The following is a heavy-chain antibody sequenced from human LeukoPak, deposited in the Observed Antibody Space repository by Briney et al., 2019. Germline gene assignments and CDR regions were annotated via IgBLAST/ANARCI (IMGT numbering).Heavy chain of an antibody. Sequence: GGSLRLSCAASGFTFSDYGIHWVRQAPGKGLEWVAFIRYDANSKYYADSVEGRFTISRDNSKNTLSLQMDSLRPEDTAVHYCAKDIRFQAVVMVAATSDYWGQGTLVTVSS. CDR3: AKDIRFQAVVMVAATSDY. CDR1: GFTFSDYG. CDR2: IRYDANSK. J-gene: IGHJ4*02. V-gene: IGHV3-30*02. D-gene: IGHD2-15*01.